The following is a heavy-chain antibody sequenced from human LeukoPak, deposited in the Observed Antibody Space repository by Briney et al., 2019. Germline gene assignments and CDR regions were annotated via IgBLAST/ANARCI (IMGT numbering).Heavy chain of an antibody. D-gene: IGHD5-18*01. CDR2: INHSGST. CDR3: ARSRPRGYSS. CDR1: GGSFSGYY. V-gene: IGHV4-34*01. J-gene: IGHJ4*02. Sequence: SETLSLTWAVYGGSFSGYYWSWIRQPPGKGLEWIGEINHSGSTNYNPSLKSRVTISVDTSKNQFSLKLSSVTAADTAVYYCARSRPRGYSSWGQGTLVTVSS.